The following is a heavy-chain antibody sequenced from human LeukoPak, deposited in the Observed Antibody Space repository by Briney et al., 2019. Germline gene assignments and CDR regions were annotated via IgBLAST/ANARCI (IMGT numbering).Heavy chain of an antibody. D-gene: IGHD1-1*01. CDR3: ARDGTVAAYYYYYMDV. Sequence: SETLSLTCTVSGYSISSGYYWGWIRQPPGKGLEWIGSIYYSGSTYYNPSLKSRVTISVDTSKNQFSLKLSSVTAADTAVYYCARDGTVAAYYYYYMDVWGKGTTVTVSS. CDR1: GYSISSGYY. CDR2: IYYSGST. V-gene: IGHV4-38-2*02. J-gene: IGHJ6*03.